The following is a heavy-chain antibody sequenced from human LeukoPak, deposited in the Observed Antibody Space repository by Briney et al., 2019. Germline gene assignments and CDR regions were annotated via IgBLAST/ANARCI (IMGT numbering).Heavy chain of an antibody. CDR2: MNPNSGNT. CDR3: ARGQDVLLWFGELRPFDY. CDR1: GYTFTSYD. V-gene: IGHV1-8*01. D-gene: IGHD3-10*01. Sequence: ASVKVSCKASGYTFTSYDINWVRQGTGQGLEWMGWMNPNSGNTGYAQKFQGRVTMTRNTSISTAYMELSSLRSEDTAVYYCARGQDVLLWFGELRPFDYWGQGTLVTVSS. J-gene: IGHJ4*02.